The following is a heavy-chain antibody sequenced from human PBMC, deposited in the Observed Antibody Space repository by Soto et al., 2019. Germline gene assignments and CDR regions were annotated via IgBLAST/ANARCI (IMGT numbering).Heavy chain of an antibody. CDR2: IYYSGST. CDR1: GGSISSYY. Sequence: SETLSLTCTVSGGSISSYYWSWIRQPPGKGLEWIGYIYYSGSTNYNPSLKSRVTISVDTSKNQFSLKLSSVTAADTAVYYCARAYSRVAVAGTGDDAFDIWGQGTMVT. CDR3: ARAYSRVAVAGTGDDAFDI. J-gene: IGHJ3*02. D-gene: IGHD6-19*01. V-gene: IGHV4-59*01.